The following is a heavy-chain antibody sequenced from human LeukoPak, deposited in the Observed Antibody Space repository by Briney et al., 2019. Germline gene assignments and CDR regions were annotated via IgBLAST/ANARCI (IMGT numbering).Heavy chain of an antibody. CDR1: GYSISSGYY. Sequence: PSETLSPTCAVSGYSISSGYYWGWIRQPPGKGLEWIGSIYHSGSTYYNLSLKSRVTISVDTSKNQFSLKLSSVTAADTAVYYCARLPSATYYYYYMDVWGKGTTVTVSS. J-gene: IGHJ6*03. D-gene: IGHD2-15*01. CDR2: IYHSGST. V-gene: IGHV4-38-2*01. CDR3: ARLPSATYYYYYMDV.